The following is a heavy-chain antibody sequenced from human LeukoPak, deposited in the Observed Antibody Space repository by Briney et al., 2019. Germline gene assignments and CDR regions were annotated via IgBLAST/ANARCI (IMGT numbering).Heavy chain of an antibody. V-gene: IGHV1-69*05. CDR1: GGTFSSYA. Sequence: SVKVSCKASGGTFSSYAISWVRQAPGQGLEWMGGIIPIFGTANYAQKFQGRVTITTDESTSTAYMELSSLRSEDTAVYYCARGHWTISHRYYMDVWGKGTTVAVSS. D-gene: IGHD5-24*01. J-gene: IGHJ6*03. CDR2: IIPIFGTA. CDR3: ARGHWTISHRYYMDV.